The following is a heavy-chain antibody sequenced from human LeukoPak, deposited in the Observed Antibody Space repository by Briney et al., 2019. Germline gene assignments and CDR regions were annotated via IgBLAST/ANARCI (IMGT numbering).Heavy chain of an antibody. J-gene: IGHJ5*02. D-gene: IGHD3-3*01. CDR2: IYYSGST. CDR3: ARTRLRFLEWLSFWFAP. Sequence: SETLSLTCTVSGGSISSYYWSWIRQPPGKGLEWIGYIYYSGSTNYNPSLKSRVTISVDTSKNQFSLKLSSVTAADTAVYYCARTRLRFLEWLSFWFAPWGQGTLVTVSS. CDR1: GGSISSYY. V-gene: IGHV4-59*08.